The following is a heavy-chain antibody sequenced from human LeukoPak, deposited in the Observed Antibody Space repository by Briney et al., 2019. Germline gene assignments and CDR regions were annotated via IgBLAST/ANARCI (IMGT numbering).Heavy chain of an antibody. J-gene: IGHJ5*02. CDR3: ARSMAAAGPTHNWFDP. CDR1: GGSISSSNNY. D-gene: IGHD6-13*01. Sequence: SETLSLTCTVSGGSISSSNNYWGWIRQPPGKGLEWIGSIYYIGTTYYNPSLKSRVTISVDTPRDQFSLKVTSLDAANTAVYYCARSMAAAGPTHNWFDPWGQGTLVTVSS. CDR2: IYYIGTT. V-gene: IGHV4-39*01.